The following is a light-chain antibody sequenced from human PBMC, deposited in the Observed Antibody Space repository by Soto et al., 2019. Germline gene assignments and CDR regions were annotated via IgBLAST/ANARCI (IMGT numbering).Light chain of an antibody. CDR2: RNN. CDR3: AAWDDSLNVVV. Sequence: QSVLTQPPSASGTPGQRVSISCSGGRSNIGSNYVYWYQQLPGTAPKLLIYRNNQRPSGVPDRFSGSKSGPSVSLAISGLRSADEADYYCAAWDDSLNVVVFGGGTKVTVL. CDR1: RSNIGSNY. V-gene: IGLV1-47*01. J-gene: IGLJ2*01.